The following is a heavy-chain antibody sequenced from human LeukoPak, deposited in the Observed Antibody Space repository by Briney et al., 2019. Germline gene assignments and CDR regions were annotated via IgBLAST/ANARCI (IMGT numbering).Heavy chain of an antibody. CDR2: INPNSGGT. Sequence: ASVKVSCKASGYTFTGYYMHWVRQAPGQGLEWMGWINPNSGGTNYAQKFQGRVTMTRDTSTSTVYMELSSLRSEDTAVYYCAREGYDYVWGSYRYKPLQFDYWGQGTLVTVSS. V-gene: IGHV1-2*02. CDR3: AREGYDYVWGSYRYKPLQFDY. J-gene: IGHJ4*02. D-gene: IGHD3-16*02. CDR1: GYTFTGYY.